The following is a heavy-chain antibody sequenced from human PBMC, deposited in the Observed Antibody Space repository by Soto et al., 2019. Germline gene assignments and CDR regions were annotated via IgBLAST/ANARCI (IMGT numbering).Heavy chain of an antibody. J-gene: IGHJ6*02. CDR3: AGAGYRSSSFYYYGMDV. CDR2: IIPIFGTA. D-gene: IGHD6-6*01. Sequence: QVQLEQSGAEVKKPGSSVKVSCKASGGTFSSYAISWVRQAPGQGLEWVGGIIPIFGTANYAQKFQGRVTITEAASTSTAYTELSRMSSEDTVVYYCAGAGYRSSSFYYYGMDVWGQGTTVTVSS. V-gene: IGHV1-69*01. CDR1: GGTFSSYA.